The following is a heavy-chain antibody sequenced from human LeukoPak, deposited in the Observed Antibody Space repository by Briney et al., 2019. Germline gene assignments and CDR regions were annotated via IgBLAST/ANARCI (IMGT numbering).Heavy chain of an antibody. J-gene: IGHJ4*02. CDR3: AKNGGSYPSYYFDY. CDR2: ISGSGGST. Sequence: GGSLRLSCAASGFTFSGYAMSWVRQAPGKGLEWVSAISGSGGSTYYADSVKGRFTISRDNSKNTLYLQMNSLRAEDTAVYYCAKNGGSYPSYYFDYWGQGTLVTVSS. V-gene: IGHV3-23*01. CDR1: GFTFSGYA. D-gene: IGHD1-26*01.